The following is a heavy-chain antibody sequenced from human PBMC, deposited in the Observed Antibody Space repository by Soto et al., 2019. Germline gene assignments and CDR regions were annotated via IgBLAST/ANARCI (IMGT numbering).Heavy chain of an antibody. D-gene: IGHD1-26*01. CDR3: ARGRSGSYPFDY. V-gene: IGHV4-59*01. CDR2: IYHSGST. J-gene: IGHJ4*02. CDR1: GGSISSYY. Sequence: SATLSLTCTVSGGSISSYYWSWIRQPPGKGLEWIGYIYHSGSTNYSPSLKSRVTISLDTSKNQFYLKLTSVTAADTALYFCARGRSGSYPFDYWGLGTLVTVSS.